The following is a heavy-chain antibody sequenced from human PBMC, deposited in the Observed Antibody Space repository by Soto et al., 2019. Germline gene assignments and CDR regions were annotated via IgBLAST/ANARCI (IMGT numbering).Heavy chain of an antibody. J-gene: IGHJ3*02. V-gene: IGHV4-61*01. Sequence: NPSETLSLTCTVSGGSVSSGSYYWSWIRQPPGKGLEWIGYIYYSGSTNYNPSLKSRVTISVDTSKNQFSLKLSSVTAADTAVYYCASNTGGAFDIWGQGTMVTVSS. CDR3: ASNTGGAFDI. D-gene: IGHD3-16*01. CDR1: GGSVSSGSYY. CDR2: IYYSGST.